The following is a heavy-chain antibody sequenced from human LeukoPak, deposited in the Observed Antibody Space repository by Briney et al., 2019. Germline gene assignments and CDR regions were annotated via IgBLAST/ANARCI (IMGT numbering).Heavy chain of an antibody. D-gene: IGHD6-19*01. CDR3: ARDCRNCVAVADGWVGYGMDV. CDR2: IYYSGST. V-gene: IGHV4-31*03. Sequence: SETLSLTCTVSGGSISSGGYYWAWIRQHPGKGLEWIGYIYYSGSTYYNPSLKSRVTISVDTSKNQFSLRLSSVTAADTAVYYCARDCRNCVAVADGWVGYGMDVWGQGATVTVSS. J-gene: IGHJ6*02. CDR1: GGSISSGGYY.